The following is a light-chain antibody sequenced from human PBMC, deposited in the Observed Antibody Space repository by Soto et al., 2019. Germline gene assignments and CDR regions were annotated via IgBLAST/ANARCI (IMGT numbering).Light chain of an antibody. Sequence: EIVFTQSPGPPSLSPRERATPSSRASQSVSSSYLAWYQQKPGQAPRLLIYGASSRATGIPDRFSGSGSGTDFTLTISRLEPEDFAVYYCQQYGSSPSFGGGTKVDIK. V-gene: IGKV3-20*01. CDR3: QQYGSSPS. CDR1: QSVSSSY. CDR2: GAS. J-gene: IGKJ4*01.